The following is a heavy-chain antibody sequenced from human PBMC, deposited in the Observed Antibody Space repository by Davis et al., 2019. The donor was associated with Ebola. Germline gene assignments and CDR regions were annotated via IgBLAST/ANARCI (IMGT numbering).Heavy chain of an antibody. D-gene: IGHD4-23*01. J-gene: IGHJ4*02. V-gene: IGHV3-21*01. Sequence: GESLKISCAASGFTFSSYSMNWVRQAPGKGLEWVSSISSSSSYIYYADSVKGRFTISRDNAKNLLYLQMNSLRAEDTAVYYCARDHRGPYGGADYWGQGTLVTVSS. CDR1: GFTFSSYS. CDR2: ISSSSSYI. CDR3: ARDHRGPYGGADY.